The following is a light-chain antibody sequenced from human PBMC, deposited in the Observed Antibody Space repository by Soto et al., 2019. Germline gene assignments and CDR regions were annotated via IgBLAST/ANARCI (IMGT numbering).Light chain of an antibody. CDR3: QQYAGSPRT. CDR1: QSISSTY. J-gene: IGKJ1*01. CDR2: GAS. V-gene: IGKV3-20*01. Sequence: EIVLTQSPGTLSLSPGERATLSCRASQSISSTYLAWYQQKPGQAPRLLIYGASSRATGIPDRLSGSGSGTDFTLTISRLEPEDFAVYYCQQYAGSPRTFGQGTKVEIK.